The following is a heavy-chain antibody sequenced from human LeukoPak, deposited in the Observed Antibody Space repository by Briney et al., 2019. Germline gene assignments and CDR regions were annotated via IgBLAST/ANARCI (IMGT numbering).Heavy chain of an antibody. CDR1: GFSLSAFW. CDR2: INGDGSAT. V-gene: IGHV3-74*01. CDR3: TRDFSYYYMDV. D-gene: IGHD2/OR15-2a*01. J-gene: IGHJ6*03. Sequence: GGSLRLSCAASGFSLSAFWMFWVRHAPGKGLEWVSRINGDGSATTYADSVKGRFSISRDNAKNSLYLQMDSLTADDTAVYFCTRDFSYYYMDVWGKGTTVTVSS.